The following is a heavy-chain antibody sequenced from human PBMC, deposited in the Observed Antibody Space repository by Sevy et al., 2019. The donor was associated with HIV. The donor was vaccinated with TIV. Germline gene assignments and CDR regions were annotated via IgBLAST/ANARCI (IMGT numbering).Heavy chain of an antibody. CDR3: VRDMSPTLGTGLYWFDI. Sequence: GGSLRLSCVGSGFVFEDFAVHWVRRSPGKGLEWVSGITGKGQKKFYEGSVKGRFSISRDNARKSLYLQMNNMNFDDTAFSYCVRDMSPTLGTGLYWFDIWGQGTLVTVSS. J-gene: IGHJ5*02. CDR1: GFVFEDFA. CDR2: ITGKGQKK. V-gene: IGHV3-9*01.